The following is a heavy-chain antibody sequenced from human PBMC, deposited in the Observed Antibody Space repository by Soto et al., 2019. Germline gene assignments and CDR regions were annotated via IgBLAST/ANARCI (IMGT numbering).Heavy chain of an antibody. CDR2: IWYDGGNK. CDR3: ARDKFLLSY. Sequence: GGSLRLSCAASGFIFHDFTMHWVRQAPGKGLEWVGIIWYDGGNKYYADSVKGRFTISRDNSKNTLYLQMNSLRAEDTAVYYCARDKFLLSYWGQGTLVTVSS. CDR1: GFIFHDFT. D-gene: IGHD2-15*01. J-gene: IGHJ4*02. V-gene: IGHV3-33*08.